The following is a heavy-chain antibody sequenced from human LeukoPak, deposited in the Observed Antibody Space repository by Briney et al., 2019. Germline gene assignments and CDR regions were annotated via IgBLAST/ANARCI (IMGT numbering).Heavy chain of an antibody. Sequence: ASVKVPCKASGYTFTSYGISWVRQAPGQGLEWMGWISAYNGNTNYAQKLQGRVTMTTDTSTSTAYMELRSLRSDDTAVYYCARDSGYYDILTGYYNYYGMDVWGQGTTVTVSS. CDR3: ARDSGYYDILTGYYNYYGMDV. CDR1: GYTFTSYG. J-gene: IGHJ6*02. CDR2: ISAYNGNT. V-gene: IGHV1-18*01. D-gene: IGHD3-9*01.